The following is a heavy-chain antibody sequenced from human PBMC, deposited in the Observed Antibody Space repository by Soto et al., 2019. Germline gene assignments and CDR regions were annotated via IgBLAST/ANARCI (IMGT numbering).Heavy chain of an antibody. V-gene: IGHV4-59*01. CDR2: IYYSGST. Sequence: SETLSLTCTVSGGSISSYYWSWIRQPPGKGLEWIGYIYYSGSTNYNPSLKSRVTISVDTSKNQFSLKLSSVTAADTAVYYCARDEAYGDYGPYYGMDVWGQGTTVTVSS. CDR1: GGSISSYY. D-gene: IGHD4-17*01. J-gene: IGHJ6*02. CDR3: ARDEAYGDYGPYYGMDV.